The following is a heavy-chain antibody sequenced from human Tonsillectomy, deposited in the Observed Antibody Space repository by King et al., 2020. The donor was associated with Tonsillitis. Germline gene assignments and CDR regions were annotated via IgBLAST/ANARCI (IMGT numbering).Heavy chain of an antibody. D-gene: IGHD2-15*01. CDR1: GFTFRNYA. V-gene: IGHV3-23*03. Sequence: VQLVESGGGLVQPGGSLRLSCSPSGFTFRNYAMSWVRQAPGRGLEWVSLIEGDDSGAYYADSVRGRFTISRENSKNTLFLQMNSLRADDTAMYFCAKDATPFNGVYDAFDIWGQGTVVTVSS. CDR2: IEGDDSGA. J-gene: IGHJ3*02. CDR3: AKDATPFNGVYDAFDI.